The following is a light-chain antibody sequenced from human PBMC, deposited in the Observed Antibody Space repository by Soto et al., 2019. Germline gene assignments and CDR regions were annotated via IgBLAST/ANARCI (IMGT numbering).Light chain of an antibody. J-gene: IGKJ3*01. CDR3: TQYDFLPFA. Sequence: DIQMTQSPSSLSASVGDRVTITCQASQDISNYLNWYQQKPGKAPKLPIYDASNLETGFPSRFRGSSSGTDFTFTISCLQPEDIATDYCTQYDFLPFAFGTGTTVDIK. CDR1: QDISNY. CDR2: DAS. V-gene: IGKV1-33*01.